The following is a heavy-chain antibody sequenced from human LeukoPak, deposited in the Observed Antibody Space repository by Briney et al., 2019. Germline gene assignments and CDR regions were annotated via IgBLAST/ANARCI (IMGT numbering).Heavy chain of an antibody. Sequence: GGSLRLSCAASGFTFSSYAMSRVRQAPGKGLEWVSAISGSGGSTYYADSVKGRFTISRDNSKNTLYLQMNSLRAEDTAVYYCAKDFIRYGDYDYWGQGTLVTVSS. CDR2: ISGSGGST. D-gene: IGHD4-17*01. J-gene: IGHJ4*02. V-gene: IGHV3-23*01. CDR1: GFTFSSYA. CDR3: AKDFIRYGDYDY.